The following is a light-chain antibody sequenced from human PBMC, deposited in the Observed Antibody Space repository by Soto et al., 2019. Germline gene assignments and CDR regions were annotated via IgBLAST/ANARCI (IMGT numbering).Light chain of an antibody. CDR1: QSLVYSDGNTY. V-gene: IGKV2-30*01. CDR3: MQGTRWPWT. J-gene: IGKJ1*01. CDR2: MVS. Sequence: DVVMTQSPLSVPVTLGQPASISCRSSQSLVYSDGNTYLNWFQQRPGQSPRRLISMVSKRDSGDPDRFRGSGSGSAFTLKIGRVEAEDVGVYYCMQGTRWPWTFGQGAKVDIK.